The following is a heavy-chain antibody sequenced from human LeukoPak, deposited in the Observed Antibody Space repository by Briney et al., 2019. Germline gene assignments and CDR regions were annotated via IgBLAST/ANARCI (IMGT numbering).Heavy chain of an antibody. D-gene: IGHD3-9*01. V-gene: IGHV1-46*01. CDR2: INPSGGST. J-gene: IGHJ5*02. Sequence: VASVKVSCKASGYTFTSYYMHWVRQAPGQGLEWMGIINPSGGSTSYAQKFQGRVTTTRDTSTSTVYMELSSLRSEDTAVYYCARDGHDILTGYYLSWFDPWGQGTLVTVSS. CDR1: GYTFTSYY. CDR3: ARDGHDILTGYYLSWFDP.